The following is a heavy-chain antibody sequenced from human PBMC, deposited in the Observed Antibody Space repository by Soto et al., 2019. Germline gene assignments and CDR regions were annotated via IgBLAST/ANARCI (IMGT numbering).Heavy chain of an antibody. CDR1: GYTFTSYD. CDR3: ARDLPGTMVRGVP. Sequence: ASVKVSCKASGYTFTSYDINWVRQATGQGLEWMGWMNPNSGNTGYAQKFQGRVTMTRNTSISTAYMELSSLRSEDTAVYYCARDLPGTMVRGVPWAQGTLVTVSS. J-gene: IGHJ5*02. V-gene: IGHV1-8*01. D-gene: IGHD3-10*01. CDR2: MNPNSGNT.